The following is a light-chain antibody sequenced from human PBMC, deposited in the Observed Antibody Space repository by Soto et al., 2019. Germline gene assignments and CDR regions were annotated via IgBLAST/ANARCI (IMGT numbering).Light chain of an antibody. CDR3: CSYAGSSTYV. CDR2: EGS. V-gene: IGLV2-23*01. Sequence: QSVLTQPASVSGSPGQSITISCTGTSSDVGSYNLVSWYQQHPGKAPKLMIYEGSKRPSGVSNRLSGSKSGNTASLTTSGLQAEDEADYYCCSYAGSSTYVFGTGTKVTVL. J-gene: IGLJ1*01. CDR1: SSDVGSYNL.